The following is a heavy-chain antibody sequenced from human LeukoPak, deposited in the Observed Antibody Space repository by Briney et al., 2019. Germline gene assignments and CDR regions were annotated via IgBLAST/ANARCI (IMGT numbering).Heavy chain of an antibody. CDR1: GYTLTELS. CDR2: LDPEDGET. Sequence: WASVKVSCKVSGYTLTELSMHWVRQAPGKGLEWMGGLDPEDGETIYAQKFQGRVTMTEDTSTDTGYMDLSSLRSEDTAVYYCATDQRGAGMGFVYGSGSFNGLDVWGQGTTVTVSS. D-gene: IGHD3-10*01. V-gene: IGHV1-24*01. CDR3: ATDQRGAGMGFVYGSGSFNGLDV. J-gene: IGHJ6*02.